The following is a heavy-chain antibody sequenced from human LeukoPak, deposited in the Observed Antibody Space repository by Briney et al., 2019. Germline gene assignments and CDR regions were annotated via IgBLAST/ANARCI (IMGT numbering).Heavy chain of an antibody. CDR2: IDPSGGST. J-gene: IGHJ4*02. Sequence: ASVKVSCKASGYTVTKYYIHWVRQAPGQGLEWMGIIDPSGGSTNYAQKFQGRVTITADKSTSTAYMELSSLRSEDTAVYYCARRHSYGYTSSSYDYWGQGTLVTLSS. CDR1: GYTVTKYY. CDR3: ARRHSYGYTSSSYDY. D-gene: IGHD5-18*01. V-gene: IGHV1-46*01.